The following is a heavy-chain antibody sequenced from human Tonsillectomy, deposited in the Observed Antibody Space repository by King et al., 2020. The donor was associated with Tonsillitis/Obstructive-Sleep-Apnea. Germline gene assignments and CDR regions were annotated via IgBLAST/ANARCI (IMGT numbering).Heavy chain of an antibody. V-gene: IGHV1-69*12. CDR2: IIPIFGSA. CDR3: SGCYVPYYYYMDV. CDR1: GGTFSSYA. D-gene: IGHD2-2*01. J-gene: IGHJ6*03. Sequence: QLVQSGAEVKKPGSSVKVSCKASGGTFSSYAISWVLQAPGQGLEWMGGIIPIFGSANYAQKFQGRVTITADESTSTAYMELSSLRSEDTAVYYCSGCYVPYYYYMDVWGKGTTVTVSS.